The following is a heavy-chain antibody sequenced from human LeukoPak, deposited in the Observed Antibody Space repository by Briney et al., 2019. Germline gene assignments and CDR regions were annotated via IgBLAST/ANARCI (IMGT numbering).Heavy chain of an antibody. CDR1: GGPISSYY. CDR2: IYTSGST. D-gene: IGHD3-22*01. V-gene: IGHV4-4*07. J-gene: IGHJ4*02. Sequence: KPSETLSLTCSASGGPISSYYWSWIRQPAGKGLEWIGRIYTSGSTNYNPSLKSRVTMSVDTSKNQFSLKLSSVTAADTAVYYCAKDRYYYYSSSYRFDYWGRGTLVTVSS. CDR3: AKDRYYYYSSSYRFDY.